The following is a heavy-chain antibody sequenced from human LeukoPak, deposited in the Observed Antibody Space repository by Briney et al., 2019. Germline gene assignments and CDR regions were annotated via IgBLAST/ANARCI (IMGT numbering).Heavy chain of an antibody. V-gene: IGHV3-21*01. J-gene: IGHJ4*02. CDR2: ISSSSSYI. CDR3: ARVGSDFWSGYHFDY. D-gene: IGHD3-3*01. Sequence: PGGSLRLSCAASGFTFSSYSMNWVRQAPGKGLEWVSSISSSSSYIYYADSVKGRFTISRDNAKNSLYLQMNSLRAEDTAVYYCARVGSDFWSGYHFDYWGQGTLVIVSS. CDR1: GFTFSSYS.